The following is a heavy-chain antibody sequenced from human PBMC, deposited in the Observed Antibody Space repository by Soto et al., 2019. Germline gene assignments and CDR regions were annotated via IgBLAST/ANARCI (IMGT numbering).Heavy chain of an antibody. CDR1: GFTFSSYS. J-gene: IGHJ6*02. V-gene: IGHV3-21*01. CDR2: ISSSSSYI. D-gene: IGHD6-6*01. Sequence: GGSLRLSCAASGFTFSSYSMNWVRQAPGKGLEWVSSISSSSSYIYYADSVKGRFTISRDNAKNSLYLQMNSLRAEDTAVYYCARVISSWPYSSSGHYYYGMDVWGQGTTVTVS. CDR3: ARVISSWPYSSSGHYYYGMDV.